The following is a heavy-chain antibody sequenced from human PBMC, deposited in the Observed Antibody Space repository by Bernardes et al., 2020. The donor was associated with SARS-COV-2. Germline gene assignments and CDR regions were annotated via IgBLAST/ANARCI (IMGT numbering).Heavy chain of an antibody. CDR2: ISTYNGNT. J-gene: IGHJ4*02. CDR1: GYTFTNYG. D-gene: IGHD3-3*01. V-gene: IGHV1-18*01. Sequence: ASVKVSCTSSGYTFTNYGISWVRQAPGQGLEWMGWISTYNGNTKYAQKFQGRAIMTTDTSTSTAYMELRSLRSDDTAVYYCAREECYNTFCYRGDFDYWGQGTLVTVSS. CDR3: AREECYNTFCYRGDFDY.